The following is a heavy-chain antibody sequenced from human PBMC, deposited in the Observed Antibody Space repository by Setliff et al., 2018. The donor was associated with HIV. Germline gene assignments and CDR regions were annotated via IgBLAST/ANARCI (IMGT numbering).Heavy chain of an antibody. CDR3: ARVPTSSWYVTTQRTKEYFHH. CDR2: IYYSGNT. CDR1: GGSIKSSSYY. D-gene: IGHD6-13*01. J-gene: IGHJ1*01. Sequence: PSETLSLTCTVSGGSIKSSSYYWGWIRQPPGKGLEWIGSIYYSGNTYYNPSLKSRVTISVDTSRNQFSLRLSSVTAADTAIYYCARVPTSSWYVTTQRTKEYFHHWGQGTLVTVS. V-gene: IGHV4-39*07.